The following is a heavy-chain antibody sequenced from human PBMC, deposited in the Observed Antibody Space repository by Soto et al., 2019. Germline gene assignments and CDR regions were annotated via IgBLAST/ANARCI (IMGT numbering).Heavy chain of an antibody. CDR2: IYYSGST. CDR3: ARVKDWEAARLDY. Sequence: QVQLQESGPGLVKPSQTLSLTCTVSGGSIRSGDYYWSWIRQPPGKGLEWIGNIYYSGSTYYNLSLKSRVTISVDTSKYQFFLKLSSVTAADTAVYYCARVKDWEAARLDYWGQGTLVTVSS. V-gene: IGHV4-30-4*01. CDR1: GGSIRSGDYY. D-gene: IGHD6-6*01. J-gene: IGHJ4*02.